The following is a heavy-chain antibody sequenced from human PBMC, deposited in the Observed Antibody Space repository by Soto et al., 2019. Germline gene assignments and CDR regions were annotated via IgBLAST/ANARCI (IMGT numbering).Heavy chain of an antibody. Sequence: GGSLRLSCAASGFTFSSYAMSWVRQAPGKGLEWVSAISGSGGSTYYADSVKGRFTISRDNSKNTLYLQMNSLRAEYTAVYYCAKDFNRGPEPLDYWGQGTLVTVSS. CDR3: AKDFNRGPEPLDY. V-gene: IGHV3-23*01. J-gene: IGHJ4*02. CDR1: GFTFSSYA. CDR2: ISGSGGST.